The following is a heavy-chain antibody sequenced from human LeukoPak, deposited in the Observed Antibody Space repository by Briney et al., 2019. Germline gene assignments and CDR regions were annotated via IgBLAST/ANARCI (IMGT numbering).Heavy chain of an antibody. V-gene: IGHV4-39*01. CDR1: GGSISSSSYY. CDR3: ARPTSYYGDYMW. Sequence: SETLSLTCTVSGGSISSSSYYWGWIRQPPGKGLEWIGSIYHSGSTYYHPSPKSRVTISVDTAKNQFSLKLGSVTAADTAVYYCARPTSYYGDYMWWGQGALVTVSS. D-gene: IGHD4-17*01. CDR2: IYHSGST. J-gene: IGHJ4*02.